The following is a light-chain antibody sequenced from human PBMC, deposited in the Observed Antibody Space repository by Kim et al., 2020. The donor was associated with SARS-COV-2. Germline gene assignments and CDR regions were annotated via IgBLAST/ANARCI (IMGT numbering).Light chain of an antibody. CDR1: ISNIGTNT. CDR2: SNN. J-gene: IGLJ2*01. CDR3: AAWDDSRTVL. V-gene: IGLV1-44*01. Sequence: ELTQPPSASGTPGQRVTISCSGSISNIGTNTVNWYQQLPGTAPKLPIYSNNQRPSGVPDRFSGSKSGTSASLAISGLQSDDEADYYCAAWDDSRTVLFGGGTQMTVL.